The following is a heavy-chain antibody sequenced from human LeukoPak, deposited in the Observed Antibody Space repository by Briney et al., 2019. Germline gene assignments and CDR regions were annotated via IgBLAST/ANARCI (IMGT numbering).Heavy chain of an antibody. Sequence: PSETLSLTCTVSGGSISNYYWSWIRQPPGKGLEWIGYIYYSGSPNYNPSLTSRVTISVDTSKNQFSLKLNSVTAADTAVYYCARLLPPNSSNWYLNYWGQGTLVTVSS. J-gene: IGHJ4*02. V-gene: IGHV4-59*08. D-gene: IGHD6-13*01. CDR2: IYYSGSP. CDR1: GGSISNYY. CDR3: ARLLPPNSSNWYLNY.